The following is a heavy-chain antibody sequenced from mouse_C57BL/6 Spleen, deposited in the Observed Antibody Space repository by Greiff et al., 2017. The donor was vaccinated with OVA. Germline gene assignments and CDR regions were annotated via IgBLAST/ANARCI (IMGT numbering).Heavy chain of an antibody. CDR3: ASEVGSGAMDY. Sequence: VHLVESGPGLVAPSQSLSITCTVSGFSLTSYGVDWVRQSPGKGLEWLGVIWGVGSTNYNSALKSRLSISKDNSKSQVFLKMNSLQTDDTAMYYCASEVGSGAMDYWGQGTSVTVSS. D-gene: IGHD1-3*01. J-gene: IGHJ4*01. CDR2: IWGVGST. CDR1: GFSLTSYG. V-gene: IGHV2-6*01.